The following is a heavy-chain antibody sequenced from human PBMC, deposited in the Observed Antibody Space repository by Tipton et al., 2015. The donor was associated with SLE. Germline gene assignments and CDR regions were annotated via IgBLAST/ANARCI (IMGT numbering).Heavy chain of an antibody. CDR2: IHYSENT. CDR1: GGSISSGGYY. V-gene: IGHV4-30-2*01. D-gene: IGHD2-15*01. CDR3: ARDRGRTRRGFDY. Sequence: GLVKPSETLSLTCTVSGGSISSGGYYWSWIRQPPGKGLEWIGYIHYSENTYSNPSLRSRVSMSVDRSKNQFSLTLTSVTAADTAVYYCARDRGRTRRGFDYWGPGTLVTVSS. J-gene: IGHJ4*02.